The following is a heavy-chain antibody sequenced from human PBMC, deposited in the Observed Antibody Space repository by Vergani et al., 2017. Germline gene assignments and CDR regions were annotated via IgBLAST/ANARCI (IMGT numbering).Heavy chain of an antibody. CDR2: TYYRSKWYN. CDR1: GDSVSSNSAA. V-gene: IGHV6-1*01. D-gene: IGHD6-19*01. J-gene: IGHJ4*02. CDR3: ARQSHPQWLDDDARNPYFDY. Sequence: QVQLQQSGPGLVQPSQTLSLTCAISGDSVSSNSAAWNWIRQSPSRGLEWLGRTYYRSKWYNDYAVSVKSRITINPETSKNQFSLKLSSVTAADTAVYYCARQSHPQWLDDDARNPYFDYWGQGALVTVSS.